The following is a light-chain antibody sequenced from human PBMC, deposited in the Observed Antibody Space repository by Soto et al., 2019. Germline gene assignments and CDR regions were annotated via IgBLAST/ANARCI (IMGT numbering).Light chain of an antibody. CDR1: RSNIGSNT. J-gene: IGLJ2*01. CDR3: ATWDDSLNGHVV. CDR2: SNN. V-gene: IGLV1-44*01. Sequence: QSVLTQPPSESGTPGQRVTISCSGSRSNIGSNTVNWYQQLPGTAPKFHIYSNNQRPSGVPKRFSGSKSGTSASLAISGLQSEDEADYYCATWDDSLNGHVVFGGGTKLTVL.